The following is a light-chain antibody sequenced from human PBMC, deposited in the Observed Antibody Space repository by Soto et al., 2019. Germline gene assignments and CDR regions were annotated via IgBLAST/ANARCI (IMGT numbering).Light chain of an antibody. Sequence: DIVMTQSPLSLPVTPGEPASISCRSSQSLLQSNGYNYLDWYLQKPGQSPQLLIYLGSNRASGVPDRFSGSGSGTDFTLKISRVEAEDVGVYYCMQPLQSWTFGQGTKV. J-gene: IGKJ1*01. CDR2: LGS. CDR3: MQPLQSWT. V-gene: IGKV2-28*01. CDR1: QSLLQSNGYNY.